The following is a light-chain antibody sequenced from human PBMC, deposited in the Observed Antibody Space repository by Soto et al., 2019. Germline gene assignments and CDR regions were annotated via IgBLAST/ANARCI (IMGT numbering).Light chain of an antibody. V-gene: IGKV3-20*01. CDR2: GAS. CDR3: QQYGSSPPLT. CDR1: QSVSSNY. J-gene: IGKJ4*01. Sequence: IVLTQSPGPLSLSPGERATLSFRSSQSVSSNYLAWYQQKPGQAPRLLIYGASSRATGIPDRFSGSGSGTDFTLTISRLEPEGFVVYYCQQYGSSPPLTFGGGTKVDI.